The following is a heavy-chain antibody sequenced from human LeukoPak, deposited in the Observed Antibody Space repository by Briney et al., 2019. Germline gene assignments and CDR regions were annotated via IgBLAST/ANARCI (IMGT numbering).Heavy chain of an antibody. CDR1: GYTFTGHY. Sequence: ASVRVSCEASGYTFTGHYMHWVRQAPGQGLEWMGWINPNSGGTKYAQKFQGRVTLTRDTSISTAYMELSRLRCDDTAVYYCARSYDFWSGPPFDPWGQGTLVTVSS. V-gene: IGHV1-2*02. CDR2: INPNSGGT. CDR3: ARSYDFWSGPPFDP. D-gene: IGHD3-3*01. J-gene: IGHJ5*02.